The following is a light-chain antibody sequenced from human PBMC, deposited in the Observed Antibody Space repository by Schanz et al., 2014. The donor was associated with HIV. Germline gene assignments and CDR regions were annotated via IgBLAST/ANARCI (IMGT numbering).Light chain of an antibody. Sequence: EIVLTQSPGTLSLSPGEEATLSCRASQSVSDNLAWYQQRPGQAPRLLIYGSSKRATGIPDRFSGSGSGTDFTLTISRLEPEDFAVYYCQQYGSSPRLTFGGGTKVEIK. J-gene: IGKJ4*01. CDR1: QSVSDN. CDR2: GSS. V-gene: IGKV3-20*01. CDR3: QQYGSSPRLT.